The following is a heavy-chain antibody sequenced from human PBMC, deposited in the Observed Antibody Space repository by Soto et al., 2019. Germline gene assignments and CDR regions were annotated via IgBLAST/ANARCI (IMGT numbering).Heavy chain of an antibody. Sequence: ASVKVSCKVSGYTLTELSMHWVRQAPGKGLEWMGGFDPEDGETIYAQKFQGRVTMTEDTSTDTAYMELSSLRSEDTAVYYCATVYGDSNRFDPWGQGTLVTVSS. D-gene: IGHD4-17*01. CDR2: FDPEDGET. CDR3: ATVYGDSNRFDP. CDR1: GYTLTELS. V-gene: IGHV1-24*01. J-gene: IGHJ5*02.